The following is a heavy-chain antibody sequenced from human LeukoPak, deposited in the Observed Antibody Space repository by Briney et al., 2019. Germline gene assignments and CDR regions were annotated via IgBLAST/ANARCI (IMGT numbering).Heavy chain of an antibody. Sequence: ASVKASCKVSGYTLTELSMHWVRQAPGKGLEWMGGFDPEDGETIYAQKFQGRVTMTEDTSTDTAYMELSSLRSEDTAVYYCATTGELWLAPSKNWFDPWGQGTLVTVSS. J-gene: IGHJ5*02. D-gene: IGHD6-19*01. CDR3: ATTGELWLAPSKNWFDP. V-gene: IGHV1-24*01. CDR1: GYTLTELS. CDR2: FDPEDGET.